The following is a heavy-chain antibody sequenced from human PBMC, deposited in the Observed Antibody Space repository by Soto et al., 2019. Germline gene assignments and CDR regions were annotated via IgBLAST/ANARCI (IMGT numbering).Heavy chain of an antibody. CDR1: RFTFSSYG. V-gene: IGHV3-30*03. CDR2: ISYDGSNK. Sequence: GGSLRLSCAASRFTFSSYGMHWVRQAPGKGLEWVAVISYDGSNKYYAESVKGRFTISRDNAKNTLYLQMNSLRAEDTAVYYCARDRPKLYCSSTSCYGDYYYYYGMDVWGQGTTVTVSS. J-gene: IGHJ6*02. CDR3: ARDRPKLYCSSTSCYGDYYYYYGMDV. D-gene: IGHD2-2*01.